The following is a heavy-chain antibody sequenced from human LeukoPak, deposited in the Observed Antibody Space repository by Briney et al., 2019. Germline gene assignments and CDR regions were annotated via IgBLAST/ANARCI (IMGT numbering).Heavy chain of an antibody. Sequence: GGSLRLSCAASGFTFNNFVMSWVRQAPGKGLEWVASVSNSGDPTYYADSGKGRFTISGDNSKNTLYLQMNNLRADDTAVYYCARHPTGFPNWFGPWGQGTLVTVSS. J-gene: IGHJ5*02. V-gene: IGHV3-23*01. CDR3: ARHPTGFPNWFGP. D-gene: IGHD2-21*01. CDR2: VSNSGDPT. CDR1: GFTFNNFV.